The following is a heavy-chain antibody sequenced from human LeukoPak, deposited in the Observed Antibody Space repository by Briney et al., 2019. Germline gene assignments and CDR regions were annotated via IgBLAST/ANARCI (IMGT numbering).Heavy chain of an antibody. Sequence: SSETLSLTCAVYGGSFSGYYWSWIRQPPGKGLEWIGEINHSGSTNYNPSLKSRVTISVDTSKNQFSLELSSVTAADTAVYYCARGGKGIAVAWGQGTLVTVSS. CDR1: GGSFSGYY. CDR2: INHSGST. V-gene: IGHV4-34*01. CDR3: ARGGKGIAVA. D-gene: IGHD6-19*01. J-gene: IGHJ5*02.